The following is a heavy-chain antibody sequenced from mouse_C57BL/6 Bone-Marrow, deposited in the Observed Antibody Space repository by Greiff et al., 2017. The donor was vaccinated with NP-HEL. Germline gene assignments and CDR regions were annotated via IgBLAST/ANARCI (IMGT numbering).Heavy chain of an antibody. D-gene: IGHD1-1*01. V-gene: IGHV1-47*01. Sequence: VKLMESGAELVKPGASVKMSCKASGYTFTTYPIEWMKQNHGKSLEWIGNFHPYNDDTKYNEKFKGKATLTVEKSSSTVYLELSRLTSDDSAVYYCARSSYYGSRGDAMDYWGQGTSVTVSS. CDR2: FHPYNDDT. J-gene: IGHJ4*01. CDR1: GYTFTTYP. CDR3: ARSSYYGSRGDAMDY.